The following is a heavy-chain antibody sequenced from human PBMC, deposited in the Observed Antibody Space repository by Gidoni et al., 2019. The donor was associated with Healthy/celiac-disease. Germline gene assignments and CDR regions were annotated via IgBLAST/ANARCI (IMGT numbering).Heavy chain of an antibody. CDR2: ISYDGSNK. Sequence: QVQRVESGGAVVQPGRSLRLSCAASGFTFSSYAMHWVRQAPGKGLEWVAVISYDGSNKYYADSVKGRFTISRDNSKNTLYLQMNSLRAEDTAVYYCARGQVGANFDYWGQGTLVTVSS. CDR1: GFTFSSYA. V-gene: IGHV3-30-3*01. D-gene: IGHD2-15*01. CDR3: ARGQVGANFDY. J-gene: IGHJ4*02.